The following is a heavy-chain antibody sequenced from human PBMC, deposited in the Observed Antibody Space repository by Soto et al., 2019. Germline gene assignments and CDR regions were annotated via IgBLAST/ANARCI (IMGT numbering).Heavy chain of an antibody. Sequence: GGSLRLSCAASGFDFSTYAMSWVRQAPGKGLEWVSSIGGGDDERYYADSVKGRFTISRDNSKNTLYLQMSSLSAEDAAKYQCAKDRQSYNTVWDPFDVGGQGIVVTVSS. CDR1: GFDFSTYA. V-gene: IGHV3-23*01. CDR3: AKDRQSYNTVWDPFDV. J-gene: IGHJ3*01. CDR2: IGGGDDER. D-gene: IGHD3-10*01.